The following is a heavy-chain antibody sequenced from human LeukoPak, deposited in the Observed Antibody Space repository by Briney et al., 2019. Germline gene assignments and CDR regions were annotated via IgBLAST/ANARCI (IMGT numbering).Heavy chain of an antibody. CDR1: GFTVSNAW. Sequence: PGGSLRLSCAASGFTVSNAWMTWVRRAPGKGLEWVGRIKSKIDGGTADYAAPVKGRFTISRDDSKNTVYLQMNSLKTEDTAVYYCTTEARYVWGTYRQNNFWGQGTLVTVSS. D-gene: IGHD3-16*02. CDR2: IKSKIDGGTA. CDR3: TTEARYVWGTYRQNNF. V-gene: IGHV3-15*01. J-gene: IGHJ4*02.